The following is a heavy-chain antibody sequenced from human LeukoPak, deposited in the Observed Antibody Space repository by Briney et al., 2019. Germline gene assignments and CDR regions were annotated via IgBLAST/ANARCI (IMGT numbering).Heavy chain of an antibody. CDR3: GKDREQLVPLDPSRAPYGMDV. Sequence: GGSLRLSCAASGFTFSNYAMSWVRQAPGKGLEGVSAISASGGTTYYLDSVKGRFTISRDNSKDTLYLQMNSLRAEDTAVYYCGKDREQLVPLDPSRAPYGMDVWGQGTTVTVSS. J-gene: IGHJ6*02. D-gene: IGHD6-13*01. V-gene: IGHV3-23*01. CDR1: GFTFSNYA. CDR2: ISASGGTT.